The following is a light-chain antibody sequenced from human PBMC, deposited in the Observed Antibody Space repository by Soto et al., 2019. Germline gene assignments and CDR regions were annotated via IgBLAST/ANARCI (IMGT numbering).Light chain of an antibody. CDR1: RIGSKS. J-gene: IGLJ1*01. V-gene: IGLV3-21*02. Sequence: SYELTQPPSVSVAPGQTARITCGGNRIGSKSVHWYQQKPGQAPVLVVYDDSDRPSGIPERFSGSNSGNTAALTISRVEAGDEADYYCQVWDSTSDHYVFGTGTKVTVL. CDR3: QVWDSTSDHYV. CDR2: DDS.